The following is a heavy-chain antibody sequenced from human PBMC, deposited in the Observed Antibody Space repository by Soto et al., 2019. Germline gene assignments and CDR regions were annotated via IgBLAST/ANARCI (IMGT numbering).Heavy chain of an antibody. J-gene: IGHJ2*01. D-gene: IGHD3-16*01. CDR2: ISATGGNI. CDR3: AKGAGGLGYFDL. CDR1: GFTFSDYA. Sequence: EVQLLESGGGLARPGGSLRLSCVASGFTFSDYAMTWVRQAPGNGLECVATISATGGNIEYTDSLNGRFTISRDNSKNTVYLQLNGLTSDDTAVHYSAKGAGGLGYFDLWGRGTLVTVSS. V-gene: IGHV3-23*01.